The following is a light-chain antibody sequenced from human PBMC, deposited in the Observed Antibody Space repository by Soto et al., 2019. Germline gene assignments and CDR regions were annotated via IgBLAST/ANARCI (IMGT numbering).Light chain of an antibody. Sequence: EIVLTQSPGTLSLSPGERATLSCRASPSVSSSYVAWYQQEPGQAPRLLIYEASIRAIVIPDRFSGSGSGTDITLTISRLEPEDFAVYHCQQDGSSPPTFGRGTKVEIK. J-gene: IGKJ1*01. CDR3: QQDGSSPPT. V-gene: IGKV3-20*01. CDR2: EAS. CDR1: PSVSSSY.